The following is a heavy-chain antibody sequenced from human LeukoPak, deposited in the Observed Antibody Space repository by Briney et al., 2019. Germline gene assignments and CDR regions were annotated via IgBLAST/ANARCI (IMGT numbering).Heavy chain of an antibody. CDR3: ARGSTNYGYVFDY. V-gene: IGHV3-21*01. D-gene: IGHD3-16*01. CDR2: ISSSSSYI. Sequence: GGSLRLSCAGSGFTLSGYSMHWVRQALGKGLEWVPSISSSSSYIYHADSMKGRFTISRDNAKKLMFLQMNSLRAEDTAVYYCARGSTNYGYVFDYWGQGTLVTVSS. J-gene: IGHJ4*02. CDR1: GFTLSGYS.